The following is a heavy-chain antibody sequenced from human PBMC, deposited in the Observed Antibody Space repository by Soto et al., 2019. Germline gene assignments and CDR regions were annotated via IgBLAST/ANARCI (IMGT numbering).Heavy chain of an antibody. Sequence: SETLSLTCAVYGGSFSGYYWGWIRQPPGKGLEWIGSIYYSGNTYYTPSLKSRVTISVDTSKNQFSLKLSSVTAADTAVYYCAREGGRYCTGGSCQVDYWGQGTLVTVSS. J-gene: IGHJ4*02. V-gene: IGHV4-34*01. D-gene: IGHD2-15*01. CDR3: AREGGRYCTGGSCQVDY. CDR2: IYYSGNT. CDR1: GGSFSGYY.